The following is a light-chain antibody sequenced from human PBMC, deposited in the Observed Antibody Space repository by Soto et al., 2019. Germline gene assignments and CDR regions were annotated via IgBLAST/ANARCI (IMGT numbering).Light chain of an antibody. V-gene: IGKV1-33*01. CDR2: DSS. CDR1: QDISNY. J-gene: IGKJ2*01. CDR3: QQFDSLHT. Sequence: DIQMTQSPSSLSASVGDTVTITCQASQDISNYLNWHQQKPGKAPRLLIYDSSNLETGVPSRFSGRGSGTDFTLTISSLQPEDIATYYCQQFDSLHTFGQGTKLEIK.